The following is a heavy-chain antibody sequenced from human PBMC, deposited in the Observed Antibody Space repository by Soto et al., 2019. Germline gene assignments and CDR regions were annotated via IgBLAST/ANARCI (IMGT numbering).Heavy chain of an antibody. V-gene: IGHV1-2*04. CDR1: GYTFTGYY. CDR2: IKPNSGGT. Sequence: QVQLVQSGAEVKKPGASVKVSCKASGYTFTGYYMHWVRQAPGQGLEWMGWIKPNSGGTNYAQKFQGWVTMTRDTTVRRAYMALCRLRSDDTAVYYCTSFLLVYGSDGPSSFSAYYHGGMAVWGRGSTVSVSS. J-gene: IGHJ6*01. CDR3: TSFLLVYGSDGPSSFSAYYHGGMAV. D-gene: IGHD2-15*01.